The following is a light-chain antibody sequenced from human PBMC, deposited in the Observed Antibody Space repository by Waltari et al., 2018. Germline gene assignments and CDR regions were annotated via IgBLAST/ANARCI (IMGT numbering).Light chain of an antibody. CDR1: QSISSW. CDR3: QHYNTYSRSIT. CDR2: KES. J-gene: IGKJ5*01. V-gene: IGKV1-5*03. Sequence: DIQMTQSPSTLSASVGDRVTIACRASQSISSWLSWYQQKPGKAPKLLIYKESTLESGVPSRFSGRGSGTEFTLTISSLQPDDFATYYCQHYNTYSRSITFGQGTRLEIQ.